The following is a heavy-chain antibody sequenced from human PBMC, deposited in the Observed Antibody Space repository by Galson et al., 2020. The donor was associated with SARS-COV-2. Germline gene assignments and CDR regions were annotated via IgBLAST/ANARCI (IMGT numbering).Heavy chain of an antibody. V-gene: IGHV1-46*01. D-gene: IGHD6-6*01. CDR3: ARDLGSSYYYYYGMDV. CDR2: INPSGGST. CDR1: GYTFTSYY. Sequence: ASVKVSCKASGYTFTSYYMHWVRQAPGQGLEWMGIINPSGGSTSYAQKFQGRVTMTRDTSTSTVYMELSSLRSEDTAVYYCARDLGSSYYYYYGMDVWGQGTTVTVSS. J-gene: IGHJ6*02.